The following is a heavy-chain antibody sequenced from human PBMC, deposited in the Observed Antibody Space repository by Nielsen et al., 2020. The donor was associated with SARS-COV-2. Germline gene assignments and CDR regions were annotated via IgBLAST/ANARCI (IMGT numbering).Heavy chain of an antibody. CDR2: IYSGGST. V-gene: IGHV3-53*01. J-gene: IGHJ3*02. CDR1: GFTVSSNY. CDR3: ARESVTGTDAFDI. Sequence: GVLKISCAASGFTVSSNYMSWVRQAPGKGLEWVSVIYSGGSTYYADSVKGRFTISRDNSKNTLYLQMNSLRAEDTAVYYCARESVTGTDAFDIWGQGTVVTVSS. D-gene: IGHD6-19*01.